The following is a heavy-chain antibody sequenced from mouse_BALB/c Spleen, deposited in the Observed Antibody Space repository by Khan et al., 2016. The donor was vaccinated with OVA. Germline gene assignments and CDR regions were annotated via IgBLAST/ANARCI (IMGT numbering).Heavy chain of an antibody. D-gene: IGHD1-2*01. CDR3: ARFATATRNFYAVDF. J-gene: IGHJ4*01. Sequence: VQLKQSGPGLVAPSQSLSITCTVSGFSLNNYGINWIRQPPGKGLEWLGVIWGDGSTNYHSVLKSRLSISKDYSKSQVFFKLNSLQTDDTATYYCARFATATRNFYAVDFWGQGTSVTVSS. CDR2: IWGDGST. V-gene: IGHV2-3*01. CDR1: GFSLNNYG.